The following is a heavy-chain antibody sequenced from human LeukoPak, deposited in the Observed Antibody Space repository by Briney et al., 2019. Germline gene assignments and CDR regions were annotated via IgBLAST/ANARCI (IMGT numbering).Heavy chain of an antibody. D-gene: IGHD5-18*01. CDR3: ARSNVDTAMDLYDY. Sequence: ASVKVSCKASGYTFTSYYMHWVRQAPGQGLEWMGIINPSGGSTSYAQKFQGRVTMTTDTSTSTAYMELRSLRSDDTAVYYCARSNVDTAMDLYDYWGQGTLVTVSS. CDR1: GYTFTSYY. CDR2: INPSGGST. V-gene: IGHV1-46*01. J-gene: IGHJ4*02.